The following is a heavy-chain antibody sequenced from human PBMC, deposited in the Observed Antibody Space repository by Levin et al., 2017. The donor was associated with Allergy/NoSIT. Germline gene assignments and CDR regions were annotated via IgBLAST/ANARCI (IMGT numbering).Heavy chain of an antibody. CDR1: GFTFGDYA. CDR3: SRDTFKPGPYFDY. J-gene: IGHJ4*02. D-gene: IGHD1-14*01. Sequence: PGGSLRLSCAASGFTFGDYAMSWFRQAPGKGLEWVGFIRSKTYGGTTEYAASVKDRFTISRDDSKGIAYLQMNSLKTEDTAVYYCSRDTFKPGPYFDYWGQGTLVTVSS. V-gene: IGHV3-49*03. CDR2: IRSKTYGGTT.